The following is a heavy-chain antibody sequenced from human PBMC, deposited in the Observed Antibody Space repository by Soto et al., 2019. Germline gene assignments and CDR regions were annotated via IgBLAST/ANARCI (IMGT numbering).Heavy chain of an antibody. D-gene: IGHD1-1*01. V-gene: IGHV1-46*01. J-gene: IGHJ5*02. CDR2: INPSGGST. Sequence: ASVKVSCKASGYTFTSYYMHWVRQAPGQGLEWIGIINPSGGSTSYAQKFQGRVTMTRDTSTSTVYMELSSLRSEDTAVYYCARAGQPERREGWFAPWGQGTLVTVYS. CDR3: ARAGQPERREGWFAP. CDR1: GYTFTSYY.